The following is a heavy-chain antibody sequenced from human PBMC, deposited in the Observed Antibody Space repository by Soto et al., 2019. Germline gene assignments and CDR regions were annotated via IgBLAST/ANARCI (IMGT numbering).Heavy chain of an antibody. V-gene: IGHV3-23*01. J-gene: IGHJ4*02. CDR1: GFTFSSYA. D-gene: IGHD3-10*01. CDR3: GKDSRDGSGSYNNY. Sequence: EVQLLESGGGLVQPGGSLRLSCAASGFTFSSYAMSWVRQAPRKGLEWVSVITGSGGSTYYADSVKGRFTISRDTSKNTLYLQMNRLRADDTAVYYCGKDSRDGSGSYNNYWGQGILVTVSS. CDR2: ITGSGGST.